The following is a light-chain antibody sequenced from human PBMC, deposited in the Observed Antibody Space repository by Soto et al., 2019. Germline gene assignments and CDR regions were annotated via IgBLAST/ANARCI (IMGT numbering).Light chain of an antibody. Sequence: VMRNSPATLSVSPGXXSSLSXRASKSVSSTLAWYQQKPYHPPSLLFYASSTSPTVIPHRFRRCGSGTEFTLIISSLQYEDFAVYYCQQYNKSLTFGGGTKVDLK. V-gene: IGKV3-15*01. CDR1: KSVSST. J-gene: IGKJ4*01. CDR2: ASS. CDR3: QQYNKSLT.